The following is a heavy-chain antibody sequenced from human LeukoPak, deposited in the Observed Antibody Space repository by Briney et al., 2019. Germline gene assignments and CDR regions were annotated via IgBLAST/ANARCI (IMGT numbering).Heavy chain of an antibody. CDR1: GFTFSSYA. CDR3: ARNHLETYYYDSSGYYFLDY. CDR2: ISYDGSNK. Sequence: GRSLRLSCAASGFTFSSYAMHWVRQAPGKGLEWVAVISYDGSNKYYADSVKGRFTISRDNSKNTLYLQMNSLRAEDTAVYYCARNHLETYYYDSSGYYFLDYWGQGTLVTVSS. J-gene: IGHJ4*02. D-gene: IGHD3-22*01. V-gene: IGHV3-30-3*01.